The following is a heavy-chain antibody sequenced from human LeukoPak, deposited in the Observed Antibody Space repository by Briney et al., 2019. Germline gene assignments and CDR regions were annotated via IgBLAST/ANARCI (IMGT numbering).Heavy chain of an antibody. CDR3: RSGGAAPGAFDN. Sequence: GGSLRLSCAASGFTFRDYWMSWKRQAPGKGLEWVANIKYDGDEEYYVDSVKGRFIISRDNAKNSLYLQLNSLRVEDTAVYYCRSGGAAPGAFDNWGQGTLVTVSP. CDR2: IKYDGDEE. CDR1: GFTFRDYW. V-gene: IGHV3-7*01. J-gene: IGHJ4*02. D-gene: IGHD4/OR15-4a*01.